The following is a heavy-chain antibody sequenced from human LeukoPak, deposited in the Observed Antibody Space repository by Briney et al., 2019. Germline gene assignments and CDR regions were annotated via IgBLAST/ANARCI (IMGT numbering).Heavy chain of an antibody. V-gene: IGHV1-18*01. CDR3: ARDLKLGYCSGGSCYYFDY. Sequence: ASVKVSCKASGGTFSSYAISWVRQAPGQGLEWMGWISAYNGNTNYAQKLQGRVTMTTDTSTSTAYMELRSLRSDDTAVYYCARDLKLGYCSGGSCYYFDYWGQGTLVTVSS. CDR1: GGTFSSYA. D-gene: IGHD2-15*01. CDR2: ISAYNGNT. J-gene: IGHJ4*02.